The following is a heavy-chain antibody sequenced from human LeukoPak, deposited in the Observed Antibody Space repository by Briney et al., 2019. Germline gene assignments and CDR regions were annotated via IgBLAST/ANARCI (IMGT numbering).Heavy chain of an antibody. D-gene: IGHD6-19*01. CDR3: ARGRLGYYYGMDV. V-gene: IGHV4-34*01. CDR2: INHSGST. Sequence: SETLSLTCAVYGGSFSGYYWSWIRQPPGKGLEWIGEINHSGSTNYNPSLKSRVTISVDTSKNQFSLKLSSVTAADTAVYYWARGRLGYYYGMDVWGKGTTVTVSS. J-gene: IGHJ6*04. CDR1: GGSFSGYY.